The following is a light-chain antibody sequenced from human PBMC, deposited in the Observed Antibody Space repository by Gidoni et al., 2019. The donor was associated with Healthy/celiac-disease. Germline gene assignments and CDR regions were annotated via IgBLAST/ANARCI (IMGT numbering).Light chain of an antibody. CDR1: QSISSW. J-gene: IGKJ3*01. V-gene: IGKV1-5*03. Sequence: DIQMTHYPSTLSASVRDRVTITYRASQSISSWLAWYQQKPGKAHKLLIYKASSLESGVPSRFSGSGSGTEFILTISRLQPDDFETYYCQPYNLFGHGTKVDIK. CDR2: KAS. CDR3: QPYNL.